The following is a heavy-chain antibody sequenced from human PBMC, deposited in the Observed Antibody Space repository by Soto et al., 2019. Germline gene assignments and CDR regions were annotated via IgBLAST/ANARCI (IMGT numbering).Heavy chain of an antibody. Sequence: VGSLRLSCAASGFTFSDHDMSWVRRAPGKGPEWVSTITGRGDATFYADSVKGRFIISRDNFRSTLHLQMSSLRAGDTAVYYCARDKCDGGACVTDFDLWGQGALVTVSS. CDR3: ARDKCDGGACVTDFDL. CDR1: GFTFSDHD. V-gene: IGHV3-23*01. D-gene: IGHD2-21*02. CDR2: ITGRGDAT. J-gene: IGHJ4*02.